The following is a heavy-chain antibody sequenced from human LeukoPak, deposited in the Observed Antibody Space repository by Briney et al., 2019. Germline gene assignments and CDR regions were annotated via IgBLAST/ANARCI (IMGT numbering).Heavy chain of an antibody. Sequence: GGSLRLSCAASGFTVSSTYMSWVRQAPGKGLEWVSVIYSGGDAYYAGSVKGRFTISRDISKNTLYLQMNSLRAEDTAVYYCARGQSVGWELGVCDYWGQGTLVTVSS. CDR2: IYSGGDA. CDR3: ARGQSVGWELGVCDY. CDR1: GFTVSSTY. J-gene: IGHJ4*02. D-gene: IGHD4-23*01. V-gene: IGHV3-53*01.